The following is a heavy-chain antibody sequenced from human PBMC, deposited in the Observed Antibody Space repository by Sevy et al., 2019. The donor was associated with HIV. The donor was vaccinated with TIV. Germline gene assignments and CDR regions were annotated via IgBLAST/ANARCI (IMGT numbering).Heavy chain of an antibody. Sequence: ASVKVSCKASGYTFTGSYIHWVRQAPGQGLEWMGWINPDSGGTNYAQKFQGRVTMTRDTSISTAYMELSGLRSDDTAVYYCARDLFVYDSSGYYPTFDYWGQGTLVTVSS. V-gene: IGHV1-2*02. CDR1: GYTFTGSY. CDR3: ARDLFVYDSSGYYPTFDY. CDR2: INPDSGGT. J-gene: IGHJ4*02. D-gene: IGHD3-22*01.